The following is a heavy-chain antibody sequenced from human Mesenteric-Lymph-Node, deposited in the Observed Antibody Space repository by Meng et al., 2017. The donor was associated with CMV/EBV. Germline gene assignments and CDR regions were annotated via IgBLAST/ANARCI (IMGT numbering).Heavy chain of an antibody. J-gene: IGHJ6*02. CDR2: IGGSSGYI. CDR1: GFTVSSYD. CDR3: ARGGSYRYYYYGMDV. V-gene: IGHV3-21*04. D-gene: IGHD1-26*01. Sequence: GGSLRLSCAASGFTVSSYDMMWVRQAPGKGLEWVSSIGGSSGYIYYADSVKGRFTISRDNSKNTLYLQMNSLRAEDTAVYYCARGGSYRYYYYGMDVWGQGTTVTVSS.